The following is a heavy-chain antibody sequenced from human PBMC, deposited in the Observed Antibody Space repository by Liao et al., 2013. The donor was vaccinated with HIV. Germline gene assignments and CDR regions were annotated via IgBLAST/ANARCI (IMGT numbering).Heavy chain of an antibody. V-gene: IGHV4-4*07. Sequence: QVQLQESGPGLVKPSETLSLTCTVSGGSISSYYWSWIRQPAGKGLEWIGRIYTSGSTNYNPSLKSRVTMSVDTSKNQFSLKLSSVTAADTAVYYCARDPKAVVVVPDDTYYYYMDVWGKGTTVTVSS. J-gene: IGHJ6*03. CDR3: ARDPKAVVVVPDDTYYYYMDV. CDR1: GGSISSYY. D-gene: IGHD2-2*01. CDR2: IYTSGST.